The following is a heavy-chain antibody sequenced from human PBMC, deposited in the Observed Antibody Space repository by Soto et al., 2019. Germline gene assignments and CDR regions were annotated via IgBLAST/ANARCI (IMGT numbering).Heavy chain of an antibody. CDR1: GYSFTDSH. Sequence: ASVKVSCKTSGYSFTDSHLHWVRQAPGQGLEWMGWIAPSSGGTKFARKFQGRLTMTRDTSISTAYMELSSLGSDDTAVYLCATDLGSGRIPWGQGTLVTVSS. J-gene: IGHJ5*02. V-gene: IGHV1-2*02. D-gene: IGHD6-25*01. CDR3: ATDLGSGRIP. CDR2: IAPSSGGT.